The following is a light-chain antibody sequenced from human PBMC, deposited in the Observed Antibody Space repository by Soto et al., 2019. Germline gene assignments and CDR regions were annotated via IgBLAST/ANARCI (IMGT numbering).Light chain of an antibody. CDR3: QYHNDWLT. V-gene: IGKV3-15*01. CDR2: EAS. CDR1: QTVSRK. J-gene: IGKJ5*01. Sequence: SATQTVSRKYLSWFQKNPGQAPRVIIHEASTRATGIPARCSGRGSGTVFILTSSSGEADDVAIYYCQYHNDWLTFGQGTRLEIK.